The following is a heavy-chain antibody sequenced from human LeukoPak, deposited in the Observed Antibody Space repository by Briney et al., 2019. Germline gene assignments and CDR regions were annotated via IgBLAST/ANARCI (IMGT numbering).Heavy chain of an antibody. CDR2: ISSSGFTI. V-gene: IGHV3-11*01. J-gene: IGHJ3*02. Sequence: GGSLRLSCAASGCTFSDYHMNWIRRAPGKGLEWVSYISSSGFTIYFADSVKGRFTISRDNAKKSLYLQMNSLRAEDTAVYYCARGDRAMKHDAFDIWRQGTMVTVSS. CDR1: GCTFSDYH. D-gene: IGHD5-18*01. CDR3: ARGDRAMKHDAFDI.